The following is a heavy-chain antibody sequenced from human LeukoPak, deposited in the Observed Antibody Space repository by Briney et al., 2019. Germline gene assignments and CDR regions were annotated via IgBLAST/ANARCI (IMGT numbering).Heavy chain of an antibody. CDR2: INWNGEST. Sequence: RAGGSLRLSCAASGFTFDDHGMSWVRQAPGKGLEWVSVINWNGESTAYADSVKGRFTISRDNSKNTLYLQMNSLRAEDTAVYYCAKALGDRYCSGGSCYSSYYYYYYHMDVWGKGTTVTVSS. J-gene: IGHJ6*03. D-gene: IGHD2-15*01. V-gene: IGHV3-20*04. CDR3: AKALGDRYCSGGSCYSSYYYYYYHMDV. CDR1: GFTFDDHG.